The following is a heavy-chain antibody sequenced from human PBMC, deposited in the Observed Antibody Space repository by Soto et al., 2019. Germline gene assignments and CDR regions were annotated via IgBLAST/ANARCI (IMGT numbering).Heavy chain of an antibody. CDR2: VYHSGST. V-gene: IGHV4-38-2*02. CDR3: ARDVIVPATNYYYYGMDV. D-gene: IGHD2-2*01. Sequence: SETLSLTCVVSGYSISSAYYWGWIRQPPGKGLEWIGSVYHSGSTYYNPSLKSRVTISVDTSKNQFSLKLSSVTAADTAVYYCARDVIVPATNYYYYGMDVWGQGTTVTSP. J-gene: IGHJ6*02. CDR1: GYSISSAYY.